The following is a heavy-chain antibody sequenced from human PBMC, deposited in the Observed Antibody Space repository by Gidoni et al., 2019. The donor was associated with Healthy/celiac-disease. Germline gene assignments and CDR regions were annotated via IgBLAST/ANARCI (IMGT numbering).Heavy chain of an antibody. CDR2: IGTAGDT. D-gene: IGHD6-19*01. J-gene: IGHJ4*02. CDR3: ARSSGAGTIDY. Sequence: EVQLVESGRGLVQPGGSLRLSCAASGFTFSSYDMHWVRQATGKGLEWVSAIGTAGDTYYPGSVKVRFTISRENAKKSLYLQMNSLRAGDTAVYYCARSSGAGTIDYWGQGTLVTVSS. V-gene: IGHV3-13*01. CDR1: GFTFSSYD.